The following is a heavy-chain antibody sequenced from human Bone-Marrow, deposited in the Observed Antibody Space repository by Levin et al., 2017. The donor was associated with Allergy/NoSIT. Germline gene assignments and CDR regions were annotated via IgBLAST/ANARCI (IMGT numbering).Heavy chain of an antibody. CDR1: GFTFSIYG. D-gene: IGHD2/OR15-2a*01. J-gene: IGHJ6*02. Sequence: LSLTCAASGFTFSIYGMHWVRQAPGKGLEWVAHISYDGSETYYGDSVKGRFTISRDNSKNTLYLQMNSLTPEDTALYYCAKDLRGFFRLLIIYGMDVWGQGTTVTVAS. V-gene: IGHV3-30*18. CDR2: ISYDGSET. CDR3: AKDLRGFFRLLIIYGMDV.